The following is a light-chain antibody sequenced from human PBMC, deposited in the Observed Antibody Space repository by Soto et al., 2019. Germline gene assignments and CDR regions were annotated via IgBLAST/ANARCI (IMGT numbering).Light chain of an antibody. CDR1: SSDVGGFRY. Sequence: QSALTQPAAVSGSPGQSITISCTGTSSDVGGFRYVSWFQQHPGKAPKLLIYEVNNRPSGVSNRFSGSKSGNTAALTISGLQAVDEAEDYCTSYTSIRPYVFGTGTKLTVL. CDR2: EVN. J-gene: IGLJ1*01. CDR3: TSYTSIRPYV. V-gene: IGLV2-14*01.